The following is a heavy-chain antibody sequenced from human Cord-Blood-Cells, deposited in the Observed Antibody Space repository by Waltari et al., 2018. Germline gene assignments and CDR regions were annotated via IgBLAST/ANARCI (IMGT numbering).Heavy chain of an antibody. CDR3: ATGGITIFGVVKTYNWFDP. D-gene: IGHD3-3*01. V-gene: IGHV1-69-2*01. CDR2: VDPEDGET. Sequence: EVQLVQSGAEVKKPGATVKISCQVSGSTFTDYYLHWVQPAPGKGLEWMGLVDPEDGETIYAEKFQGRVTITADTSTDTAYMELSSLRSEDTAVYYCATGGITIFGVVKTYNWFDPWGQGTLVTVSS. CDR1: GSTFTDYY. J-gene: IGHJ5*02.